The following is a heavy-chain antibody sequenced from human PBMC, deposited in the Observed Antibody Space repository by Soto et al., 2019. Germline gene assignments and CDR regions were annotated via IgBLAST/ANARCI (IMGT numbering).Heavy chain of an antibody. Sequence: GGSLRLSCAASGFTFSSYGMHWVRQAPGKGLEWVAAIWYDGSNKYYADSVKGRFTISRDNSKNTLYLQMNSLRAEDTAVYYCARVSAGAAFDYWGQGTLVTVSS. J-gene: IGHJ4*02. CDR3: ARVSAGAAFDY. D-gene: IGHD1-26*01. CDR2: IWYDGSNK. CDR1: GFTFSSYG. V-gene: IGHV3-33*01.